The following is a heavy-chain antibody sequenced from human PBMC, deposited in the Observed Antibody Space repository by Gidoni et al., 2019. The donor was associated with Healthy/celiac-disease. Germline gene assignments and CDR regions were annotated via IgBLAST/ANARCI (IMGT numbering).Heavy chain of an antibody. D-gene: IGHD2-8*01. CDR3: ARILLTDGTNGVCYILNFDY. CDR2: IFSNDEK. J-gene: IGHJ4*02. CDR1: GFSLSNARMG. Sequence: QVTLKESGPVLVKPTETLTLTCTVSGFSLSNARMGVSWIRQPPGKALEWLAHIFSNDEKSYSTSLKSRLTISNDTSKSQVVLTMTNMDPVDTATYYCARILLTDGTNGVCYILNFDYWGQGTLVTVSS. V-gene: IGHV2-26*01.